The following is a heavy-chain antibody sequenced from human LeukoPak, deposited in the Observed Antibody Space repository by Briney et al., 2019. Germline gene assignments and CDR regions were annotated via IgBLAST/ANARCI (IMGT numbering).Heavy chain of an antibody. V-gene: IGHV1-8*01. CDR2: MNPNSGNT. CDR3: ARDVAVAGGGANWFDP. J-gene: IGHJ5*02. D-gene: IGHD6-19*01. Sequence: ASVKVSCKASGYTFTSHDINRVRQATGQGLEWMGWMNPNSGNTGYAQKFQGRVTMTRNTSISTAYMELSSLISEDTAVYYCARDVAVAGGGANWFDPWGQGTLVTVSS. CDR1: GYTFTSHD.